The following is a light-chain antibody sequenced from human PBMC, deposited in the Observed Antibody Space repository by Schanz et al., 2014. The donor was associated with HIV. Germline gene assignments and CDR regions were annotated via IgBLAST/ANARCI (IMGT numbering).Light chain of an antibody. CDR2: DVT. Sequence: QSVLTQPASVSGSPGQSITISCTGSSGDVGPYDYVSWYQQHPGQAPKLLIYDVTDRPSGVSNRFSGSKSGNTASLTISGLQAEDEADYYCSSYTSSSTLNVFGTGTKLTVL. J-gene: IGLJ1*01. CDR3: SSYTSSSTLNV. V-gene: IGLV2-14*03. CDR1: SGDVGPYDY.